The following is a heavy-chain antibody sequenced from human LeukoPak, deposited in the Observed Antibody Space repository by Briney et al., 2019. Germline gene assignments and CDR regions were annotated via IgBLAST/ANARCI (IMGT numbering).Heavy chain of an antibody. J-gene: IGHJ4*02. CDR2: ISGSGSNT. V-gene: IGHV3-23*01. Sequence: GGSLRLSCAASGFTLSSYWMSWVRQAPGKGLEWVSGISGSGSNTFYADSVKGRFTISRDSSRNALYLQMNSLRAEDTAVYYCAKSTGSTVVTRTSYWGQGTLVTVSS. CDR1: GFTLSSYW. CDR3: AKSTGSTVVTRTSY. D-gene: IGHD4-23*01.